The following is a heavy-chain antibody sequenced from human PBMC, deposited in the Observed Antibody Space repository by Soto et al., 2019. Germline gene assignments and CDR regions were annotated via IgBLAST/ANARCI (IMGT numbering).Heavy chain of an antibody. D-gene: IGHD2-15*01. CDR3: ARGGRVEMDPNH. CDR1: GFTFSSYS. J-gene: IGHJ5*02. V-gene: IGHV3-21*01. Sequence: GGSLRLSCAASGFTFSSYSMNWVRQAPGKGLEWVSSISSSSSYIYYADSVKGRFTISRDNAKNSLYLQMNSLRAEDTAVYYCARGGRVEMDPNHWGQGTLVTVSS. CDR2: ISSSSSYI.